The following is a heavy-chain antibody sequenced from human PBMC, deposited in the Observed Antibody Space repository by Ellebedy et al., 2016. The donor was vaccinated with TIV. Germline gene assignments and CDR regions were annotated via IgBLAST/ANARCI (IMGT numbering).Heavy chain of an antibody. CDR3: ARLLDSSGYYYVDY. V-gene: IGHV3-30-3*01. Sequence: PGGSLRLSCAASGFTFSSYAMHWVRQAPGKGLEWVAVISYDGSNKYYADSVKGRFTISRDNSKNTLYLQMNSLRAEDTAVYYCARLLDSSGYYYVDYWGQGTLVTVSS. CDR2: ISYDGSNK. CDR1: GFTFSSYA. D-gene: IGHD3-22*01. J-gene: IGHJ4*02.